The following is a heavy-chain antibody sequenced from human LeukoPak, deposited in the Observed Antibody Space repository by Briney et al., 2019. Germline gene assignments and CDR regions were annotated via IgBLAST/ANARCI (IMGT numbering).Heavy chain of an antibody. Sequence: SETLSLTCTVSGGSISSDYWSWIRQPPGKGLEWIGYIYYSGSTNYNPSLKSRVTISVDTSKNQFSLKLSSVTAADTAVYYCARGLRVRGVTYYYYYGMDVWGQGTTVTVSS. D-gene: IGHD3-10*01. V-gene: IGHV4-59*08. CDR2: IYYSGST. J-gene: IGHJ6*02. CDR1: GGSISSDY. CDR3: ARGLRVRGVTYYYYYGMDV.